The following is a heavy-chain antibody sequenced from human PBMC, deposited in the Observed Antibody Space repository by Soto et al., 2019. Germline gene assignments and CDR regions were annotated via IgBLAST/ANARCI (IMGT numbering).Heavy chain of an antibody. CDR1: GGSFSGYY. D-gene: IGHD3-22*01. V-gene: IGHV4-34*01. CDR2: INHSGST. J-gene: IGHJ6*02. CDR3: ARGSGDSSGYYYVPTPYYYYGMDV. Sequence: SETLSLTCAVYGGSFSGYYWSWIRQPPGKGLEWIGEINHSGSTNYNPSLKSRVTISVDTSKNQFSLKLSSVTAADTAVYYCARGSGDSSGYYYVPTPYYYYGMDVWGQGTTVTVSS.